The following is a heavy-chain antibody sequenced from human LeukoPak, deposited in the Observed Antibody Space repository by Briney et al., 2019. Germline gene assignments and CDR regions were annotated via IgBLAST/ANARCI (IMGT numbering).Heavy chain of an antibody. CDR1: GGSISSYY. J-gene: IGHJ4*02. Sequence: PSETLSLTCTVSGGSISSYYWSWIRQPPGKGLEWIGYIYYSGRTNYNPSLKSRVTISVDTSKNQFSLKLSSVTAADTAVYYCARGSGTALIDYWGQGTLVTVSS. CDR3: ARGSGTALIDY. V-gene: IGHV4-59*01. CDR2: IYYSGRT. D-gene: IGHD3-3*01.